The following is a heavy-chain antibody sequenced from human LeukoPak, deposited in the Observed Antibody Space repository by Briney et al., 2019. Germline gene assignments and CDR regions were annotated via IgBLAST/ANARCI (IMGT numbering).Heavy chain of an antibody. D-gene: IGHD3-22*01. CDR3: ARDLTDYYELDY. CDR1: GGSISSSSYY. Sequence: SETLSLTCTVSGGSISSSSYYWGWIRQPPGKGLEWIGSIYYSGSTNYNPSLKSRVTMSVDTSKNQFSLKMSSVTAADTAVYYCARDLTDYYELDYWGQGTLVTVSS. J-gene: IGHJ4*02. CDR2: IYYSGST. V-gene: IGHV4-39*07.